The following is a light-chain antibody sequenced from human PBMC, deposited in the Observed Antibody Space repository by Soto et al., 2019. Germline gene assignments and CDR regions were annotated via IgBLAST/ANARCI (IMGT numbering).Light chain of an antibody. CDR3: QSYDNNLDGSWV. CDR2: DDT. V-gene: IGLV1-40*01. CDR1: SSNIGAGYD. J-gene: IGLJ3*02. Sequence: QPVLTQPPSVSGAPGQRVTISCTGTSSNIGAGYDVHWYQQLPGTAPKVLIYDDTHRPSGVPDRFSGSRSGTSASLAITGLQAEDEADYYCQSYDNNLDGSWVFGGGTKLTVL.